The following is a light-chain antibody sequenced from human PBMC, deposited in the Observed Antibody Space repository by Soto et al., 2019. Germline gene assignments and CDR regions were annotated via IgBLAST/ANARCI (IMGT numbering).Light chain of an antibody. CDR1: QDISSY. CDR2: AAS. Sequence: DIQMTQSPSSLSASLGDRVTITCRANQDISSYLVWYQHKLGQAPKLLIHAASTLASGVPSRFSGSESGTDFTLTISGLEHGDSATYYWQQSYRTPWTFGQGTKVEIK. V-gene: IGKV1-39*01. CDR3: QQSYRTPWT. J-gene: IGKJ1*01.